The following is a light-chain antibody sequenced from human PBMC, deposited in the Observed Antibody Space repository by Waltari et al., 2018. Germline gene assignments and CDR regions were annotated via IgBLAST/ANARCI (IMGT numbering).Light chain of an antibody. CDR1: QYIGGR. CDR2: KAS. V-gene: IGKV1-5*03. CDR3: QQYQSHWT. J-gene: IGKJ1*01. Sequence: DIQMTQSPSTLSASVGDRVNITCRASQYIGGRLAWYQQKPGKAPKLLVYKASSLESGVQSRFSGRGSGTEYTLSISSLEPDDFATYHCQQYQSHWTFGQGTKVEVQ.